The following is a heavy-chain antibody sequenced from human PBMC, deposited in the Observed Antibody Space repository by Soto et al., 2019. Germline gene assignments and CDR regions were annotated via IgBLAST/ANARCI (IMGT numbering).Heavy chain of an antibody. CDR2: INPGDSET. J-gene: IGHJ5*02. CDR1: GYSFTSHW. V-gene: IGHV5-51*01. Sequence: PGESLKISCKGSGYSFTSHWIGWVRQMPGKGLEYMGIINPGDSETKYSPSFQGQVTISVDKSISTAYVQWSSLRASDTALYYCVRPADLGSLNWFDPWGQGTLVTVSS. D-gene: IGHD3-16*01. CDR3: VRPADLGSLNWFDP.